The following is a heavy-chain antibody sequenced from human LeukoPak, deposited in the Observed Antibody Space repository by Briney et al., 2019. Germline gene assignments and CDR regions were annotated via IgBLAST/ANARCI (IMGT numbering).Heavy chain of an antibody. V-gene: IGHV1-46*03. CDR2: INPSGD. D-gene: IGHD6-13*01. J-gene: IGHJ4*02. CDR1: GYTFTSYY. Sequence: ASVKVSCKAPGYTFTSYYMHWVRQAPGQGLEWMGIINPSGDNYAQKFQGRVTMTRDTSTSTVYMELSSLRSEDTAVYYCARDSAWYSSSYVFDYWGQGTLVTVSS. CDR3: ARDSAWYSSSYVFDY.